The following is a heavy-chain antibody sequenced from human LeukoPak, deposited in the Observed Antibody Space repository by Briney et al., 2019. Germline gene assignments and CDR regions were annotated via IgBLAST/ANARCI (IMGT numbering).Heavy chain of an antibody. D-gene: IGHD2-2*01. Sequence: GGSLRLSCTVSGFTVSINSMSWVRQAPGKGLEWVSFIYSGGNTHYSDSVKGRFTISRDNSKNTLYLQMNSLRAEDTAVYYCAKGVDLGYCSSTSCHKSDYWGQGTLVTVSS. CDR3: AKGVDLGYCSSTSCHKSDY. J-gene: IGHJ4*02. CDR2: IYSGGNT. CDR1: GFTVSINS. V-gene: IGHV3-66*02.